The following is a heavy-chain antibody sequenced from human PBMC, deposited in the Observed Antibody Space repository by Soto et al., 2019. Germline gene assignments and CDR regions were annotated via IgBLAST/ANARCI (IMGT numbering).Heavy chain of an antibody. D-gene: IGHD3-16*01. CDR1: GGSISSYY. CDR2: VYFSGST. CDR3: AKFGERVTTLVNWFDP. V-gene: IGHV4-4*07. Sequence: SETLSLTCTVSGGSISSYYWSWIRQPAGKGLEWIGRVYFSGSTKYNPSLQSRVTMSVDTSKNQFSLKLSSVTAADTAVYYCAKFGERVTTLVNWFDPWGQGTLVTVSS. J-gene: IGHJ5*02.